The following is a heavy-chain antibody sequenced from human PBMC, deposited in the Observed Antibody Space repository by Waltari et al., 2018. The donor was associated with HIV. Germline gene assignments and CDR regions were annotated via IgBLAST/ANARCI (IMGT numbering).Heavy chain of an antibody. Sequence: EVQLVESGGGLVKPGGSLSLSCAASGFSFSSYSMNWVRQAPGQGLEWVSSISTSSLYIYYADSVKGRFTIARDNAKNSLYLQMSSLRGEDTAVYFCARDPRWTGASDYWGQGTLVTVSS. CDR2: ISTSSLYI. CDR1: GFSFSSYS. CDR3: ARDPRWTGASDY. V-gene: IGHV3-21*01. J-gene: IGHJ4*02. D-gene: IGHD7-27*01.